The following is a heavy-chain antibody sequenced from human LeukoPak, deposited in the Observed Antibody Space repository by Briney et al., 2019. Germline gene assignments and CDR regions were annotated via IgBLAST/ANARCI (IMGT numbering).Heavy chain of an antibody. Sequence: GGSLRLSCAASGFTFSSYWMHWVRQAPGKGLVWVSRINSDGSSTSYADSVKGRFTISRDNAKNTLYLRMNSLRAEDTAVYYCARESGYDLDAFDIWGQGSMVTVSS. CDR3: ARESGYDLDAFDI. D-gene: IGHD5-12*01. CDR2: INSDGSST. V-gene: IGHV3-74*01. J-gene: IGHJ3*02. CDR1: GFTFSSYW.